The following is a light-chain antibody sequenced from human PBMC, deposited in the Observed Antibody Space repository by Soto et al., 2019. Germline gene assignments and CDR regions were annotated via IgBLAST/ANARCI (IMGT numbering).Light chain of an antibody. Sequence: EIVLTQSPGTLSLSPGERATLSCRASQRFSRGYFAWYQQKPGQAPRLLIYGASSRATGIPDRFSGSGSGTDFTLTISRLEPEDFAVYYCQQYGSSPPYTFGQGTKLEIK. J-gene: IGKJ2*01. CDR1: QRFSRGY. CDR3: QQYGSSPPYT. V-gene: IGKV3-20*01. CDR2: GAS.